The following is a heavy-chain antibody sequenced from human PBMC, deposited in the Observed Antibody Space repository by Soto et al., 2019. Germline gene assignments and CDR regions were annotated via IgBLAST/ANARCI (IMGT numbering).Heavy chain of an antibody. CDR1: GYTFTNYG. CDR3: AMVDVYVTPSPQDV. V-gene: IGHV1-18*01. J-gene: IGHJ6*02. CDR2: INAYNGNT. D-gene: IGHD3-16*01. Sequence: GASVKVSCKASGYTFTNYGLSWVRQAPGQGLEWMGWINAYNGNTNYAQNLQGRVTLTTDTSTSTAYMELRSLRSNDTAVYYCAMVDVYVTPSPQDVWGQGTTVTVSS.